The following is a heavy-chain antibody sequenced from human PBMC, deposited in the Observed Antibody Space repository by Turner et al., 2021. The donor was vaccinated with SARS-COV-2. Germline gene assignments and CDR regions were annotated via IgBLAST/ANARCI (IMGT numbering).Heavy chain of an antibody. CDR3: ARLMDTAMDYYGMDV. CDR1: GVSISSSTYY. V-gene: IGHV4-39*01. Sequence: QLPPQESGPGLVTPSEPLSHTCSVSGVSISSSTYYWCWILQPPGKGLEWIGKINYSGSTYYNPSLKGRVTITVDTSKNQFSLKLSSVTAADTAVYYCARLMDTAMDYYGMDVWGQGTTVTVSS. D-gene: IGHD5-18*01. CDR2: INYSGST. J-gene: IGHJ6*02.